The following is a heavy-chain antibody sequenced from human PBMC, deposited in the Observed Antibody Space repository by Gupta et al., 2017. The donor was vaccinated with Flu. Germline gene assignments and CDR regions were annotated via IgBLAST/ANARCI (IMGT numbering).Heavy chain of an antibody. CDR2: ISGDGDTT. Sequence: QVQLVQSGDEGKKPGASVKVSCKASGYNFINYGMFWVRQAPGQGLEWLGWISGDGDTTNYAQKFQGRVTMTSDTSTSTGYMELRSLRSDDTAFYYCARESIGGDYWGQGTLVTVSS. J-gene: IGHJ4*02. D-gene: IGHD1-26*01. V-gene: IGHV1-18*01. CDR1: GYNFINYG. CDR3: ARESIGGDY.